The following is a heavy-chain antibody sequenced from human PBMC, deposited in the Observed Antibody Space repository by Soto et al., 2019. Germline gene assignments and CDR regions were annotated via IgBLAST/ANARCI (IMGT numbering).Heavy chain of an antibody. D-gene: IGHD6-19*01. CDR1: GFTFSSYS. Sequence: EVQLVESGGGLVQPGGSLRLSCAASGFTFSSYSMNWVRQAPGKGLEWVSYISTSSSNLKYADSVKGRFTISRDNAKNSLYLQMDSLRDEDTAVYYCARVGLAYSSGWYERDYFAYWGQGTLVTVSS. J-gene: IGHJ4*02. CDR3: ARVGLAYSSGWYERDYFAY. V-gene: IGHV3-48*02. CDR2: ISTSSSNL.